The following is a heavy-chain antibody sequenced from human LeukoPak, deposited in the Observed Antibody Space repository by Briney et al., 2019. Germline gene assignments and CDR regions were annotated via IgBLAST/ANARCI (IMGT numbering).Heavy chain of an antibody. CDR3: ARDWGGSYFWFDP. V-gene: IGHV1-18*04. Sequence: GESLKISCKGSGYSFTSYWIGWVRQAPGQGLEWMGWISAYNGNTNYAQKLQGRVTMTTDTSTSTAYMELRSLRSDDTAVYYCARDWGGSYFWFDPWGQGTLVTVSS. J-gene: IGHJ5*02. CDR2: ISAYNGNT. CDR1: GYSFTSYW. D-gene: IGHD1-26*01.